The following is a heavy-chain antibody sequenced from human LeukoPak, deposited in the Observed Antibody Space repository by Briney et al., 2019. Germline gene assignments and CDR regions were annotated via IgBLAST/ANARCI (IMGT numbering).Heavy chain of an antibody. J-gene: IGHJ6*02. V-gene: IGHV1-69*13. CDR3: TTRACHAGGCSSSFYYYYGLHF. CDR1: GNSISNYA. Sequence: SVKVSCTASGNSISNYAVSWVRQAPGQGFEWMGGIIPIFGTADYAQKFQGRVTITADQSTSTTYMALSSLKSEDTATYYCTTRACHAGGCSSSFYYYYGLHFWGQGTTVSVSS. D-gene: IGHD3-16*01. CDR2: IIPIFGTA.